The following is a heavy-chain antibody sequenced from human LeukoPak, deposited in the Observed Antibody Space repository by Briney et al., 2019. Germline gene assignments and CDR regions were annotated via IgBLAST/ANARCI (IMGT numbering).Heavy chain of an antibody. CDR3: ASGYSGYDLNY. Sequence: ASVKVSCKTSDFRDYYMNWVRQAPGQGLEWLGWINPKSGDTDYAQKFQGRVTMTRDTSINTAYMELSGLKPDDTAIYYCASGYSGYDLNYWGQGTKVTVSS. V-gene: IGHV1-2*02. CDR2: INPKSGDT. D-gene: IGHD5-12*01. J-gene: IGHJ4*02. CDR1: DFRDYY.